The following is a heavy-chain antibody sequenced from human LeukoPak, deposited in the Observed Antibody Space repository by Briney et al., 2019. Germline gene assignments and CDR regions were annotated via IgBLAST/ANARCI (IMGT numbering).Heavy chain of an antibody. CDR2: ISGSGGST. D-gene: IGHD6-13*01. CDR1: GFTFSSSA. J-gene: IGHJ6*03. CDR3: AKDKGIAAAPLDYMDV. Sequence: GGSLRLSCAASGFTFSSSAMSWVRQAPGKGLEWVLGISGSGGSTYYADTVKGRFIISRDNSKNTLHLQMNSLRAEDTAAYYCAKDKGIAAAPLDYMDVWGKGTTVTVSS. V-gene: IGHV3-23*01.